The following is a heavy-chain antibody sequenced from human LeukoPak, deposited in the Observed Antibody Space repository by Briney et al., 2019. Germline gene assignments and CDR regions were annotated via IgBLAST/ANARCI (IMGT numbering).Heavy chain of an antibody. CDR1: GGTFSSYA. CDR2: IIPIFGTA. V-gene: IGHV1-69*05. D-gene: IGHD3-10*01. J-gene: IGHJ4*02. CDR3: ARVGSYYGSGSHYYFDY. Sequence: SVKVSCKASGGTFSSYAISWVRQAPGQGLEWMGGIIPIFGTANYAQKFQGRVTITTDESTSTAYMELSSLRSEDTAVYYCARVGSYYGSGSHYYFDYWGRGTLVTVSS.